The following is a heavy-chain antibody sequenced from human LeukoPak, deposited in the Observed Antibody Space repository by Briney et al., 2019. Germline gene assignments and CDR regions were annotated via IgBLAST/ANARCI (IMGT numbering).Heavy chain of an antibody. CDR1: RFTLSNYW. CDR2: IKQDGSET. J-gene: IGHJ4*02. Sequence: GGSLKLSCAASRFTLSNYWMSWVRQAPGKGLEWVANIKQDGSETYYVDSVKGRFTISRDNAKNSLSLQMNSLRAEDTAVYYCARQRGSGCLDYWGQGTLVTVSS. D-gene: IGHD6-19*01. V-gene: IGHV3-7*01. CDR3: ARQRGSGCLDY.